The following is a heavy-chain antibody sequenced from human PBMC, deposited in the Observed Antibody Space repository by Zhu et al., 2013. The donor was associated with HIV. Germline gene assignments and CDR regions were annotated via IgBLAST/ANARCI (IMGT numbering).Heavy chain of an antibody. J-gene: IGHJ5*02. Sequence: QVQLVQSGAEVKKPGASVKVSCKASGYTFTSYYMHWVRQAPGQGLEWMGIINPSGGSTSYAQKFQGRVTMTRDTSTSTVYMELSSLRSEDTAVYYCARASQDIVVVPAAIRWFDPWGQGTLVTVSS. D-gene: IGHD2-2*02. CDR2: INPSGGST. CDR1: GYTFTSYY. V-gene: IGHV1-46*03. CDR3: ARASQDIVVVPAAIRWFDP.